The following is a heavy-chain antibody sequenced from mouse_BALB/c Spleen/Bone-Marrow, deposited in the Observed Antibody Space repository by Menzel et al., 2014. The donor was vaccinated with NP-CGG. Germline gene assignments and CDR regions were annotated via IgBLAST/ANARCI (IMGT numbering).Heavy chain of an antibody. CDR3: ARLGYYGGFAY. D-gene: IGHD1-1*01. CDR2: INPDSRTI. V-gene: IGHV4-1*02. Sequence: EVQREESGGGLVQPGGSLKLSCAASGFDFSRYWMSWVRQAPGKGLEWIGEINPDSRTINYTPSLKDKFIISRDNAKNTLNLQVSKVRSEDTALYYCARLGYYGGFAYWGQGTLVTVSA. J-gene: IGHJ3*01. CDR1: GFDFSRYW.